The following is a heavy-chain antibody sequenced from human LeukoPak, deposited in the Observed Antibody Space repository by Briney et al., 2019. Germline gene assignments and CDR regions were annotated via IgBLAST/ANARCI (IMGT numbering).Heavy chain of an antibody. J-gene: IGHJ4*02. CDR2: IYYSGST. Sequence: SETLPLTCTVSGGSISSYYWSWIRQPPGKGLEWIGYIYYSGSTNYNSSLKSRVTISVDTSKNQFSLKLSSVTAADTAVYYCARLYYYDSSGYYGPYFDYWGQGSLVTVSS. CDR3: ARLYYYDSSGYYGPYFDY. V-gene: IGHV4-59*01. D-gene: IGHD3-22*01. CDR1: GGSISSYY.